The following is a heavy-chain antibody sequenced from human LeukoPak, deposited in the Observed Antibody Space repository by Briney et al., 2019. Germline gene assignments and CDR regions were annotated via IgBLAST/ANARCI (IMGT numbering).Heavy chain of an antibody. V-gene: IGHV4-59*08. J-gene: IGHJ6*02. D-gene: IGHD4-23*01. Sequence: PSETLSLTCTVSGGSISSYYWSWIRQPPGKGLEWIGYIYYSGSTNYNPSLKSRVTISVGTSKNQFSLKLSSVTAADTAVYYCARLVIYGGNSLYYYYGMDVWGQGTTVTVSS. CDR2: IYYSGST. CDR1: GGSISSYY. CDR3: ARLVIYGGNSLYYYYGMDV.